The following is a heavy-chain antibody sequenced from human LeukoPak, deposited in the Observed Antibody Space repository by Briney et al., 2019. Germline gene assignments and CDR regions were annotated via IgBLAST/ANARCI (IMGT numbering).Heavy chain of an antibody. Sequence: PSETLSLTCAVSGYSITSVYWWGWIRQTPGRGLEWLGSLHHSGITSYHPSLKSRVTISVDTSKNQFSLRLYSVTAADTAVYYCARVGGNDSTGHYSVDYWGQGTLVTVSS. CDR1: GYSITSVYW. J-gene: IGHJ4*02. V-gene: IGHV4-38-2*01. D-gene: IGHD3-22*01. CDR2: LHHSGIT. CDR3: ARVGGNDSTGHYSVDY.